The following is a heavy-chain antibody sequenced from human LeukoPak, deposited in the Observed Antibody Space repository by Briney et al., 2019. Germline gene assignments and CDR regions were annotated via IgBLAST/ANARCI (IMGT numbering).Heavy chain of an antibody. D-gene: IGHD3-22*01. CDR2: VSGSGGDT. J-gene: IGHJ4*02. CDR1: GFTFSSFA. V-gene: IGHV3-23*01. Sequence: PGGSLRLSCAASGFTFSSFAMSWVRQAPGKGLEWVSSVSGSGGDTYNADSVKGRFTISRDNSKNTLFLQMNSLRAEDTAVYYCAKVSRYYDSSGPVDYWGQGTLVTVSS. CDR3: AKVSRYYDSSGPVDY.